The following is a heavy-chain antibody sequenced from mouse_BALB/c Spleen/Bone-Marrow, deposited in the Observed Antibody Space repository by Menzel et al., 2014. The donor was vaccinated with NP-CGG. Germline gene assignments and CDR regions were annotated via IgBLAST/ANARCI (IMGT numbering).Heavy chain of an antibody. J-gene: IGHJ2*01. CDR1: GYSFTGYY. D-gene: IGHD2-1*01. V-gene: IGHV1S34*01. Sequence: VVKTGASVKISCKASGYSFTGYYMHWIKQSHGKSLEWIGYISCYNGASGYNQKFKGKATFTVDTSSTIAYMQFNSLTSEGSAVYYCARRRDGTNYFDYWGQGTTLTVSS. CDR2: ISCYNGAS. CDR3: ARRRDGTNYFDY.